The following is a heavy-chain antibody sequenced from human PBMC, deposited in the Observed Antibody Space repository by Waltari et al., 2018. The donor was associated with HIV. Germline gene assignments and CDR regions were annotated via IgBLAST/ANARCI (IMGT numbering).Heavy chain of an antibody. CDR3: ARGLFGVGSNWFDP. J-gene: IGHJ5*02. Sequence: QVQLQESGPGLVKPSETLSLTCSVSGGSFISYHWTWIRQPPEKGLEWIGYIYYTGGTNCNPSLKSRVTMSVDTSKNQFSLRLRSVTAADTAVYYCARGLFGVGSNWFDPWGQGILVTVSS. CDR1: GGSFISYH. D-gene: IGHD3-3*01. CDR2: IYYTGGT. V-gene: IGHV4-59*01.